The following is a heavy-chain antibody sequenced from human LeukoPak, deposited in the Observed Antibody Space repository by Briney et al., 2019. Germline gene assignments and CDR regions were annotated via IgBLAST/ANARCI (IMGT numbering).Heavy chain of an antibody. V-gene: IGHV1-8*01. CDR3: ARRNVDTAMNDAFDI. CDR2: MNPNSGNT. D-gene: IGHD5-18*01. Sequence: ASVKVSCKASGYTFTSYGINWVRQATGQGLEWMGWMNPNSGNTGYAQKFQGRVTMTRNTSISTAYMELSSLRSEDTAVYYCARRNVDTAMNDAFDIWGQGTMVTVSS. CDR1: GYTFTSYG. J-gene: IGHJ3*02.